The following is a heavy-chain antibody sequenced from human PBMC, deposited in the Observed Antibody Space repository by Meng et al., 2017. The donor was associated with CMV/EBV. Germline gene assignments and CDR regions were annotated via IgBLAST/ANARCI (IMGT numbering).Heavy chain of an antibody. D-gene: IGHD3-3*01. CDR1: GFTFSSYG. V-gene: IGHV3-30*02. CDR3: ARDVLRFLEYGGMDV. Sequence: GGSLRLSCAASGFTFSSYGMHWVRQAPGKGLEWVAFIRYDGSNKYYADSVKGRFTISRDNSKNTLYLQMNSLRAEDTAVYYCARDVLRFLEYGGMDVWGQGTTVTVSS. J-gene: IGHJ6*02. CDR2: IRYDGSNK.